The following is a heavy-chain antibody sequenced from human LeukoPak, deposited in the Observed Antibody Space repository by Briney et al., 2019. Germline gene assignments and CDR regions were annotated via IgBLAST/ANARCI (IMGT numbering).Heavy chain of an antibody. CDR1: GYTFTGYY. Sequence: ASVKVSCKAPGYTFTGYYMHWVRQAPGQGLEWMGRINPNSGGTNYAQKLQGRVTMTRDTSISTAYMEMSRLRSDDTAVYYCARDXEDVVVVAATXGHYDYWGQXXLVXVSS. D-gene: IGHD2-15*01. J-gene: IGHJ4*02. CDR3: ARDXEDVVVVAATXGHYDY. V-gene: IGHV1-2*06. CDR2: INPNSGGT.